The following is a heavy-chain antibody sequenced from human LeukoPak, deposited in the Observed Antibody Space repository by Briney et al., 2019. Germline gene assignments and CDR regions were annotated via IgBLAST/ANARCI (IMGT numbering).Heavy chain of an antibody. CDR3: AREQWFRCDY. Sequence: GGSLRLSCAASGFTFSSYAMSWVRQAPGKGLEWVSAISGSGGSTYYADSVKGRFTISVDSAKNSLYLQMNSLRAEDTAVYYCAREQWFRCDYWGQGVPVTVSS. D-gene: IGHD3-22*01. CDR1: GFTFSSYA. CDR2: ISGSGGST. J-gene: IGHJ4*02. V-gene: IGHV3-23*01.